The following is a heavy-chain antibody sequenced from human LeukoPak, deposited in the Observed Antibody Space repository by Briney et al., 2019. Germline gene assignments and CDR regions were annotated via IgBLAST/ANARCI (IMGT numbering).Heavy chain of an antibody. J-gene: IGHJ6*02. D-gene: IGHD2-2*01. CDR2: IYSGGST. Sequence: GGSLRLSCAASGFTVSSNYMSWVRQAPGKWLEWVSVIYSGGSTYYADSVKGRFTISRDNSKNTLYLQMNSLRAEDTAVYYCASRSTRNYYYYGMDVWGQGTTVTVSS. CDR3: ASRSTRNYYYYGMDV. V-gene: IGHV3-66*01. CDR1: GFTVSSNY.